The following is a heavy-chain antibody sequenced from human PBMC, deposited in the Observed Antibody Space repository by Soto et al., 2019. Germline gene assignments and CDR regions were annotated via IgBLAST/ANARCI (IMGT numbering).Heavy chain of an antibody. CDR1: GITLNNSG. V-gene: IGHV3-30*18. J-gene: IGHJ6*02. CDR2: ISRDGSEQ. Sequence: QVQLVESGGGVVQPGRSLRLSCRVSGITLNNSGIHWVRQAPGKGLEWMAVISRDGSEQYYADSMKGRLNISRDNSKNTVNLQMNSLRGEDTAIYYCVKDRVPGAYGHYYGMDVWGQGTTVTVSS. D-gene: IGHD5-12*01. CDR3: VKDRVPGAYGHYYGMDV.